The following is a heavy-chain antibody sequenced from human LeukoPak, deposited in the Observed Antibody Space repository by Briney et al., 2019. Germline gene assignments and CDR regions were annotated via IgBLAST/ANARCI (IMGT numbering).Heavy chain of an antibody. D-gene: IGHD1-26*01. CDR1: GFTFSSYA. V-gene: IGHV3-23*01. CDR3: VRDGVGAPPFDY. Sequence: GGSLRLSCAASGFTFSSYAMSWVRQAPGKGLEWVSAISGSGGSTYYADSVKGRFTISRDNSKNTLYLQMNNLRAEDTGVYYCVRDGVGAPPFDYWGEGILVTVSS. J-gene: IGHJ4*02. CDR2: ISGSGGST.